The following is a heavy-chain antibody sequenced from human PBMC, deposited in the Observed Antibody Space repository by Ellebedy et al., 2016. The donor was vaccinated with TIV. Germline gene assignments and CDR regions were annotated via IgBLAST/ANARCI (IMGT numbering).Heavy chain of an antibody. D-gene: IGHD5-12*01. CDR2: INPNGVDT. CDR3: ARAPRGQYYFDY. CDR1: GFTFTNYY. J-gene: IGHJ4*02. V-gene: IGHV1-46*01. Sequence: ASVKVSCXASGFTFTNYYMHWVRQAPGQGLEWMALINPNGVDTSYAQNFQGRVTMTRDTSTITVYMELNSLRFEDTAVYYCARAPRGQYYFDYWGQGTLVTVSS.